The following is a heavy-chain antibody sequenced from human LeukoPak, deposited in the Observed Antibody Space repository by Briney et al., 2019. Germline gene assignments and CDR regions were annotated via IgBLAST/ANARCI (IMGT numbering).Heavy chain of an antibody. D-gene: IGHD3-16*02. J-gene: IGHJ4*02. CDR1: GYTLTELS. V-gene: IGHV1-24*01. CDR3: ATDRYYDYVWGSYRYTEGGY. CDR2: FDPEDGET. Sequence: ASVKVSCKVSGYTLTELSMHRVRQAPGKGLEWTGGFDPEDGETIYAQKFQGRVTMTEDTSTDTAYMELSSLRSEDTAVYYCATDRYYDYVWGSYRYTEGGYWGQGTLVTVSS.